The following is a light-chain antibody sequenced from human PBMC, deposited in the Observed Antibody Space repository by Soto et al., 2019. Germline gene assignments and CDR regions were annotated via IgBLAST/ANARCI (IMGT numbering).Light chain of an antibody. Sequence: QSALTRPASVSGPAGQSITISCFGTFRNVGAYNLVSWYQQHPGTAPKLIIYEVRNRPSGISSRFSGSRSGNTASLTISGLQSEDEGDYYCSAYTARSILVFGGGTKVTVL. CDR2: EVR. V-gene: IGLV2-14*01. CDR3: SAYTARSILV. CDR1: FRNVGAYNL. J-gene: IGLJ3*02.